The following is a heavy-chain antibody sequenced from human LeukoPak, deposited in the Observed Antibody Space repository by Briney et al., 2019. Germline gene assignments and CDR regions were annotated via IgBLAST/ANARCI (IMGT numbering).Heavy chain of an antibody. Sequence: PSETLSLTCAVYGGSFSGYYWSWIRQPPGKGLEWIGEINHSGSTNYNPSLKSRVTITVDTFKNQFSLKLSSVTAADTAVYYCARYRGTSGAFDTWGQGTMVTVSS. V-gene: IGHV4-34*01. CDR2: INHSGST. CDR1: GGSFSGYY. CDR3: ARYRGTSGAFDT. J-gene: IGHJ3*02. D-gene: IGHD1-1*01.